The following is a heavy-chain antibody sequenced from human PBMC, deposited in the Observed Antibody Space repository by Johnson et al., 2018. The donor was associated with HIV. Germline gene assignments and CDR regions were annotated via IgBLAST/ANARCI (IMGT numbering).Heavy chain of an antibody. D-gene: IGHD3-9*01. J-gene: IGHJ3*02. CDR2: ISWNSDAI. CDR3: AREGYYDILSGYDRGSFDI. V-gene: IGHV3-9*01. Sequence: VQLVESGGGLVKPGGSLRLSCAASGLTFNVYAMHWVRQAPGKGLEWVSGISWNSDAIKYADSVRGRFTISRDNAKHSLYLQMNSLRAEDTAVYYCAREGYYDILSGYDRGSFDIWGQGTMVTVSS. CDR1: GLTFNVYA.